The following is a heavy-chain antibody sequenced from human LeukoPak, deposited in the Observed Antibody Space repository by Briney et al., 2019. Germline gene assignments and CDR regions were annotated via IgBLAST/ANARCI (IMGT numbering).Heavy chain of an antibody. D-gene: IGHD3-10*01. J-gene: IGHJ1*01. Sequence: GGSLRLSCAASGFTFSSYAMSWVRQAPGKGLEWVSAISGSGGSTYYADSVKGRFTISRDNAKNSLYLQMSGLRAEDTAMYYCARQPSDGSYLDYFQHWGQGTLVTVSS. CDR3: ARQPSDGSYLDYFQH. CDR2: ISGSGGST. CDR1: GFTFSSYA. V-gene: IGHV3-23*01.